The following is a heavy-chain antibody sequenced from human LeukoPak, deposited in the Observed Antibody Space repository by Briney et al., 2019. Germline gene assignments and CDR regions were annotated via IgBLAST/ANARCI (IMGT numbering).Heavy chain of an antibody. J-gene: IGHJ6*03. CDR3: TRGLIAYYYMDV. CDR2: IYYSGST. V-gene: IGHV4-59*01. CDR1: GGSISSYY. Sequence: SETLSLTCTVSGGSISSYYWSWIRQPPGKGLEWIGNIYYSGSTNYNPSLKSRVTISVDTSKNQFSLKLSSVTAADTAVYYCTRGLIAYYYMDVWGKGTTVTISS. D-gene: IGHD3-22*01.